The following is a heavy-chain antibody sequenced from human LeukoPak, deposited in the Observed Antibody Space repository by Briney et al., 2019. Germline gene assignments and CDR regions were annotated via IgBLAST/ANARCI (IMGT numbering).Heavy chain of an antibody. D-gene: IGHD3-10*01. CDR3: ARGSYYYGSGXYXXXXTTXNWFDP. V-gene: IGHV1-2*02. CDR2: INPNSGGT. J-gene: IGHJ5*02. Sequence: ASVKVSCKASGYTFTGYYMHWVRQAPGQGLEWMGWINPNSGGTNYAQKFQGRVTMTRDTSISTAYMELSRLRSDDTAVYYCARGSYYYGSGXYXXXXTTXNWFDPWGQGTLVTVXS. CDR1: GYTFTGYY.